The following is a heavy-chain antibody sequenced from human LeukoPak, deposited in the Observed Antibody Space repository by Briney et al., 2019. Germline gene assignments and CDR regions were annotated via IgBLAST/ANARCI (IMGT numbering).Heavy chain of an antibody. Sequence: GESLKISCKASGYSFTTHCIGWVRQMPGKGLEWMGIIYPGDSDTRYSPSFQGQVTISADKSISTAYLQWSSLKASDTATYYCARNGYIPHGDAFDIWGQGTMVTVSS. V-gene: IGHV5-51*01. CDR3: ARNGYIPHGDAFDI. CDR1: GYSFTTHC. J-gene: IGHJ3*02. D-gene: IGHD5-24*01. CDR2: IYPGDSDT.